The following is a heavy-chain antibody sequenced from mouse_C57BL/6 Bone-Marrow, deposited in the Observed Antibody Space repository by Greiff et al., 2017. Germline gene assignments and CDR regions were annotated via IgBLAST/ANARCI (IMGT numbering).Heavy chain of an antibody. CDR1: GYTFTSYW. Sequence: VQLQQSGAELVRPGSSVKLSCKASGYTFTSYWMHWVKQRPIQGLEWIGNIDPSDSETHYNQKFKDKATLTADKSSSTAYMELRSLTSADSAVYFCARPPHYVNYPWFAYWGQGTLVTVSA. CDR3: ARPPHYVNYPWFAY. J-gene: IGHJ3*01. V-gene: IGHV1-52*01. D-gene: IGHD2-1*01. CDR2: IDPSDSET.